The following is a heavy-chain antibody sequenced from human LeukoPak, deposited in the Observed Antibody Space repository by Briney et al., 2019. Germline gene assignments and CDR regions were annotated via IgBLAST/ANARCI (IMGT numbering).Heavy chain of an antibody. CDR2: IYYSGST. V-gene: IGHV4-39*07. Sequence: SETLSLTCTVSGGSISSSSYYWGWIRQPPGKGLEWIGSIYYSGSTYYNPSLKSRVTISVDTSKNQFSLKLSSVTAADTAVYYCARVDPVVVNWFDPWGQGTLVTVSS. J-gene: IGHJ5*02. D-gene: IGHD3-22*01. CDR1: GGSISSSSYY. CDR3: ARVDPVVVNWFDP.